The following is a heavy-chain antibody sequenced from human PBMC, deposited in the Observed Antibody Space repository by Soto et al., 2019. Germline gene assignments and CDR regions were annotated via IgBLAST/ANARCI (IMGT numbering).Heavy chain of an antibody. D-gene: IGHD6-19*01. CDR3: ARGNWYSSSPHPNPNPTPRGAMDV. J-gene: IGHJ6*02. CDR2: ISYDGSNK. Sequence: GGSLRLSCAASGFTFSSYAMHWVRQAPGKGLEWVAVISYDGSNKYYADSVKGRFTISRDNSKNTLYLQMNSLRAEDTAVYYCARGNWYSSSPHPNPNPTPRGAMDVWGQGTTVTVSS. CDR1: GFTFSSYA. V-gene: IGHV3-30-3*01.